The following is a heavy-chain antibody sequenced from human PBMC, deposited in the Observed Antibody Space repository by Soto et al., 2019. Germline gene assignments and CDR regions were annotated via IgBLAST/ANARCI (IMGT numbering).Heavy chain of an antibody. CDR3: ARTTMVRGVTYYGMHV. CDR1: GYTFTSYA. Sequence: QVQLVQSGAEVKKPGASVKVSCKASGYTFTSYAMHWERQAPGQRLEWMGWINAGNGNTKYSQKFQGRVTITRDTSASTAYMELSSLRSEATAVYYCARTTMVRGVTYYGMHVWGQGTTVTVSS. CDR2: INAGNGNT. J-gene: IGHJ6*02. D-gene: IGHD3-10*01. V-gene: IGHV1-3*01.